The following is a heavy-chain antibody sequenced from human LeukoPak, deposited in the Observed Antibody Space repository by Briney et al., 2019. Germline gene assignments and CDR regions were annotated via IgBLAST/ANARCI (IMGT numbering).Heavy chain of an antibody. Sequence: SETLSLTCTMSGGSITTYYWSWIRQPPGKGLEWIGYLYYSGSTTYSPSLKSRVTMSVDTSKSQFSLKLSSVTAADTAIYYCARVRGTFETDWGQGTLVTVSS. V-gene: IGHV4-59*01. CDR1: GGSITTYY. CDR3: ARVRGTFETD. J-gene: IGHJ1*01. D-gene: IGHD2/OR15-2a*01. CDR2: LYYSGST.